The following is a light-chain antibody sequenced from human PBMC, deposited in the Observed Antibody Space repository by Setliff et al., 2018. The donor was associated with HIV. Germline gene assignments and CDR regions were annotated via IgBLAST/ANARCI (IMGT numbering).Light chain of an antibody. J-gene: IGLJ2*01. CDR1: SSDIGSYNR. Sequence: QSALTQPPSVSGSPGQSVTISCTGTSSDIGSYNRVSWYQQPLGTAPKLVIFEVTNRPSGVPDRFSGSKSGNTASLTISGLQAEDEAHYYCSSYSSTNTLVFGGGTK. CDR3: SSYSSTNTLV. V-gene: IGLV2-18*02. CDR2: EVT.